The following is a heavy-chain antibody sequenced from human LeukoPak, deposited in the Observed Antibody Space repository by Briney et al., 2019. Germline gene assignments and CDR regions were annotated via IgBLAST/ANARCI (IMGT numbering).Heavy chain of an antibody. CDR3: ARARAERSFDI. V-gene: IGHV3-21*01. Sequence: GGSLRLSCAASGFSFTSYTMNWVRQAPGKGLEWVSSFTSGSTYIYYADSVKGRFTISRDNADSSLDLQLNSLRDEDTAVYYCARARAERSFDIWGRGTMVTVS. D-gene: IGHD5-24*01. CDR2: FTSGSTYI. J-gene: IGHJ3*02. CDR1: GFSFTSYT.